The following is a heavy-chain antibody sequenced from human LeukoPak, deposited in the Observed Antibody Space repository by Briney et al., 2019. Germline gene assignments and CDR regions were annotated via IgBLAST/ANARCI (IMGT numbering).Heavy chain of an antibody. CDR3: ARSYSSGWSNWFDP. V-gene: IGHV4-59*01. CDR1: GGSISSYY. CDR2: IYYSGST. Sequence: SETLSLTCTVSGGSISSYYWSWIRQPPGKGLEWIGYIYYSGSTNYNPSLKSRVTISVDTSKNQFSLKLSSVTAADTAVYYCARSYSSGWSNWFDPGAREPWSPSPQ. J-gene: IGHJ5*02. D-gene: IGHD6-19*01.